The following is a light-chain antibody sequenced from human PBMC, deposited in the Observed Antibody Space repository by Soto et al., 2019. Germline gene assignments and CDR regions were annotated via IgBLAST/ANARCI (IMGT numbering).Light chain of an antibody. CDR1: ESVSSN. V-gene: IGKV3-15*01. Sequence: EIVMTQSPATLSVSPGERATLSCRASESVSSNLAWYQQKPGQAPSLLIYDASTRATGIPARFSGSGSGTEFTLTISSLQSEDFAVYHCQQYNNWPHTFGQGTKLEIK. J-gene: IGKJ2*01. CDR3: QQYNNWPHT. CDR2: DAS.